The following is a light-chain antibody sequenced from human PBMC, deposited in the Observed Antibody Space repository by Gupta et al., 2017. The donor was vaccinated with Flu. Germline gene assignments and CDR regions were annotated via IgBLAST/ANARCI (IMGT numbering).Light chain of an antibody. Sequence: APKVLIFAASSVQAGVPSRFSGGGSGTXFTLTIXSRQPEDSAVYFCQQTDSTPITFGXGTKVEIK. V-gene: IGKV1-39*01. J-gene: IGKJ2*01. CDR2: AAS. CDR3: QQTDSTPIT.